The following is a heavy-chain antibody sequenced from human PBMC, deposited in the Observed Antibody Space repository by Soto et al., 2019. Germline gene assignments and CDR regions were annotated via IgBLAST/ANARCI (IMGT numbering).Heavy chain of an antibody. Sequence: GESLKISCKGSGYSFFSHWIGWVRQMPGKGLEWVGIIYPADSETRYSPSFQGQVTISVDKSINTAYLQWSSLKASDTAMYYCARRPWLSGYYDYWGQGTLVTISS. CDR1: GYSFFSHW. CDR3: ARRPWLSGYYDY. J-gene: IGHJ4*02. CDR2: IYPADSET. D-gene: IGHD3-22*01. V-gene: IGHV5-51*01.